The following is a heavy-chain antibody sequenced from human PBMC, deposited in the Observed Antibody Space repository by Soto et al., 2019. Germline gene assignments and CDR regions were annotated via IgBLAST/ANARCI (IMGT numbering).Heavy chain of an antibody. V-gene: IGHV3-23*01. Sequence: GGSLRLSCAASGFTFSSYAMSWVRQAPGKGLEWVSAISGSGGSTYYGDSVKGRFTISRDNSKNTLYMQMNSLRAEDTAVYYCAIRPHSSANRGNDAFDIWGQGTMVTVSS. D-gene: IGHD3-22*01. CDR2: ISGSGGST. J-gene: IGHJ3*02. CDR3: AIRPHSSANRGNDAFDI. CDR1: GFTFSSYA.